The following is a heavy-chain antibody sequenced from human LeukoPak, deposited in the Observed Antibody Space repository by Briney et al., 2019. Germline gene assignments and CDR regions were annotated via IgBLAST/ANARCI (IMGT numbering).Heavy chain of an antibody. CDR2: IDSNVRTT. Sequence: GGSLRLSCAASQFTFSNYGMTWVRQAPGKGLEWVSGIDSNVRTTYYADSVKGRFTISRDNSKNTLYLQMNSLRAEDTAVYYCAKDKDYYGSGSYVDYWGQGTLVTVSS. V-gene: IGHV3-23*05. CDR1: QFTFSNYG. CDR3: AKDKDYYGSGSYVDY. J-gene: IGHJ4*02. D-gene: IGHD3-10*01.